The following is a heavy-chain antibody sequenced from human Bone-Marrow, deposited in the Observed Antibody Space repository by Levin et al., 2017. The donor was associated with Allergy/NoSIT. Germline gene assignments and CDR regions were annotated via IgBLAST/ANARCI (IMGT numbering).Heavy chain of an antibody. Sequence: SETLSLTCTVSGGSISYFDWNWIREAPGRGLEWMGSIADGGRANYNPSLWSRLTFSVDTSKNQVSLSLNSVTSSDTAVYYCARGAQRPGGWYYDFDLWGLGTLVTVSS. V-gene: IGHV4-59*01. CDR3: ARGAQRPGGWYYDFDL. D-gene: IGHD6-19*01. J-gene: IGHJ4*02. CDR2: IADGGRA. CDR1: GGSISYFD.